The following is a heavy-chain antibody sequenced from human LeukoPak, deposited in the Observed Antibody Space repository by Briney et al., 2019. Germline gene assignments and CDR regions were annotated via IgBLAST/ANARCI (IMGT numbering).Heavy chain of an antibody. CDR2: ISSSSSYI. Sequence: GGSLRVSFAASGFTFSSYTMNWVRQAPGKGLEWVSSISSSSSYIYYADSVKGRFTVSRDNARNSLYLQMNSLRAEDTAVYYCARAPVYDILTGYNDHWGQGTLVTVSS. V-gene: IGHV3-21*01. CDR1: GFTFSSYT. D-gene: IGHD3-9*01. CDR3: ARAPVYDILTGYNDH. J-gene: IGHJ4*02.